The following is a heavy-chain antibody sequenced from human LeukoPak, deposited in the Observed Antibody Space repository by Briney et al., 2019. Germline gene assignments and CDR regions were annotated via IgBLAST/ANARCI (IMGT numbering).Heavy chain of an antibody. J-gene: IGHJ3*02. CDR1: GFTVSGNY. Sequence: GGSLRLSCAASGFTVSGNYMNWVRQAPGKGLEWVSVIYSGGSTTYYADSVKGRFTISRDNSKNTLYLQMNSLRAEDTAVYYCARASYYGAPFDIWGQETMVTVSS. D-gene: IGHD4/OR15-4a*01. CDR3: ARASYYGAPFDI. V-gene: IGHV3-53*01. CDR2: IYSGGSTT.